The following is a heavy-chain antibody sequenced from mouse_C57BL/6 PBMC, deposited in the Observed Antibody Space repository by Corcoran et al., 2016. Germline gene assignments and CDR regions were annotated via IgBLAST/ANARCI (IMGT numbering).Heavy chain of an antibody. Sequence: EVQLQQSGPELVKPGASVKISCKASGYTFTDYYMNWVKQSHGKSLEWIGDINPNNGGTSYNQKFKGKATLTVDKSSSTAYMELRSLTSEDSAVYYCVRAYSNYSAWFAYWGQGTLVTVSA. CDR3: VRAYSNYSAWFAY. J-gene: IGHJ3*01. D-gene: IGHD2-5*01. CDR2: INPNNGGT. CDR1: GYTFTDYY. V-gene: IGHV1-26*01.